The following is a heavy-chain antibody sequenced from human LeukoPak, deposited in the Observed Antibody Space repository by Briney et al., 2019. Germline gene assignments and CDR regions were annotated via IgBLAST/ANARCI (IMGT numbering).Heavy chain of an antibody. J-gene: IGHJ4*02. CDR3: AKDRISSGSGSSSDN. CDR1: GFTFSSYA. CDR2: ISGSGGST. V-gene: IGHV3-23*01. D-gene: IGHD1-26*01. Sequence: GGSLRLSCAASGFTFSSYAMSWVRQAPGKGLEWVSAISGSGGSTYYADSVKGRFTISRDNSKNMLYLQMNSLRAEDTAVYYCAKDRISSGSGSSSDNWGPGTLFSASS.